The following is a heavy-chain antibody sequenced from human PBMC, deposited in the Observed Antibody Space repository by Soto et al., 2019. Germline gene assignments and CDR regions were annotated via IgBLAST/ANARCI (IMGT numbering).Heavy chain of an antibody. J-gene: IGHJ6*02. Sequence: GESLKISCQGSGYTFTNYWIGWVRQMPGKGLEWMGIIYPGDSDTKYNPSFQGQATISADKSITTTYLQWSSLKASDTAIYYCAASIFYYGMDVWGQGTTVTVSS. CDR2: IYPGDSDT. V-gene: IGHV5-51*01. CDR1: GYTFTNYW. CDR3: AASIFYYGMDV.